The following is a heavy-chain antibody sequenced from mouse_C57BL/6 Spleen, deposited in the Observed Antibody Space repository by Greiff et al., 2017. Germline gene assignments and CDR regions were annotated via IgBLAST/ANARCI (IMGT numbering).Heavy chain of an antibody. J-gene: IGHJ4*01. CDR1: GYTFTDYY. D-gene: IGHD1-1*01. CDR3: ERCDYGSSRAMDY. CDR2: INPNNGGT. Sequence: EVQLQQSGPELVKPGASVKISCKASGYTFTDYYMNWVKQSHGKSLEWIGDINPNNGGTSYNQKFKGKATLTVDKSSSTAYMELRSLTSEDSAVYYCERCDYGSSRAMDYWGQGTSVTVAS. V-gene: IGHV1-26*01.